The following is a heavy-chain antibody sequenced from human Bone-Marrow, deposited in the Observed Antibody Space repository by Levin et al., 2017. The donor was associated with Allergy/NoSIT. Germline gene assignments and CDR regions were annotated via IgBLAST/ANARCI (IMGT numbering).Heavy chain of an antibody. J-gene: IGHJ4*02. CDR3: VRDGSGRGWDLDY. D-gene: IGHD1-26*01. V-gene: IGHV3-7*04. CDR2: IKQDGSEK. CDR1: GFTFTTYW. Sequence: GGSLRLSCAASGFTFTTYWMTWVRQAPGKGLEWVANIKQDGSEKYYVDSVKGRFTISRDNAKNSLYLQMNSLRAEDTAVYYCVRDGSGRGWDLDYWGQGTLVTVSS.